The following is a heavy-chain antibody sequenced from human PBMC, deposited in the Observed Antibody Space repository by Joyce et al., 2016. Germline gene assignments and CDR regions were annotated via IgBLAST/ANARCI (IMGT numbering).Heavy chain of an antibody. Sequence: QVQLVESGGGAVQPGRSLTLSCAVSGVPFSRYAMHWVRQAPGKGREWVAAISYDGTRKFYADSVKDRFTIARDKSENTLSLEMNSLRIEDTSVYYCARDRATSGFFTYHFDNWGQGSLVSVSS. CDR2: ISYDGTRK. CDR3: ARDRATSGFFTYHFDN. J-gene: IGHJ4*02. D-gene: IGHD3-22*01. CDR1: GVPFSRYA. V-gene: IGHV3-30-3*01.